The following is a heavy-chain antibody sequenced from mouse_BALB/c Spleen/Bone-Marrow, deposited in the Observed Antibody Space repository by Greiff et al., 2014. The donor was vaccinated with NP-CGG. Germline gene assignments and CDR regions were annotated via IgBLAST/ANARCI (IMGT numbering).Heavy chain of an antibody. CDR2: IYPSDSYT. CDR3: TRVDYDWYFDV. J-gene: IGHJ1*01. V-gene: IGHV1-69*02. Sequence: VQLQQSGAELVKPGASVKMSCKASGYTFTSYWMHWVKQRPGQGLEWIGVIYPSDSYTSYNEKFKGKATLTVDKSSSTAYMQLSSLTSVDSMSVYGTRVDYDWYFDVWGAGTPATVSS. CDR1: GYTFTSYW. D-gene: IGHD2-4*01.